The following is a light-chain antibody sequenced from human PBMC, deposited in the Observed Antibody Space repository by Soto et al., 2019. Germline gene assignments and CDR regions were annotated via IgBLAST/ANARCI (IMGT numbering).Light chain of an antibody. Sequence: QSVLTQPPSASGSPGQSVTISCTGTSSDVGGYNYVSWYQQHPGKAPTLMIYEVSKRPSGVPDRFSGSKSGNTASLTVSGLQAEDEADYYCSSYAGSNNFPVVFGGGTKVTVL. V-gene: IGLV2-8*01. CDR3: SSYAGSNNFPVV. J-gene: IGLJ2*01. CDR1: SSDVGGYNY. CDR2: EVS.